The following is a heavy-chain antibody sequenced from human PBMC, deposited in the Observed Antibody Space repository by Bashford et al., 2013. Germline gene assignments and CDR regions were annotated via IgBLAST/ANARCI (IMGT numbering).Heavy chain of an antibody. Sequence: SETLSLTCTVSGGSISSYYWSWIRQPPGKGLEWIGYIYYSGSTNYNPSLKSRVTISVDTSKNQFSLKLSSVTAADTAVYYCARQGSYYYFDYWGQGNPGHRLL. CDR1: GGSISSYY. CDR2: IYYSGST. D-gene: IGHD3-10*01. V-gene: IGHV4-59*08. J-gene: IGHJ4*02. CDR3: ARQGSYYYFDY.